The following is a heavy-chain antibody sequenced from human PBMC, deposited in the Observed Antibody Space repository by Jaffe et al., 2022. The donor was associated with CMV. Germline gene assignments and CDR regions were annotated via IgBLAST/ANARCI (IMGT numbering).Heavy chain of an antibody. D-gene: IGHD2-8*01. V-gene: IGHV1-69*01. CDR3: ARPGYCTNGVCLQGAFDI. Sequence: QVQLVQSGAEVKKPGSSVKVSCKASGGTFSSYAISWVRQAPGQGLEWMGGIIPIFGTANYAQKFQGRVTITADESTSTAYMELSSLRSEDTAVYYCARPGYCTNGVCLQGAFDIWGQGTMVTVSS. CDR1: GGTFSSYA. CDR2: IIPIFGTA. J-gene: IGHJ3*02.